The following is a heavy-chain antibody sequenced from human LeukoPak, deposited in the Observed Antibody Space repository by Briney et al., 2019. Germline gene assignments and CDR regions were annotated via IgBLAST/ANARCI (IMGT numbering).Heavy chain of an antibody. J-gene: IGHJ4*02. CDR3: ARESADIVVVPAAMRLDY. V-gene: IGHV1-2*02. Sequence: ASVKVSCTASGYTFTGYYMHWVRQAPGQGLEWMGWINPNSGGTNYAQKFQGRVTMTRDTSISTAYMELSRLRSDDTAVYYCARESADIVVVPAAMRLDYWGQGTLVTVSS. CDR1: GYTFTGYY. D-gene: IGHD2-2*01. CDR2: INPNSGGT.